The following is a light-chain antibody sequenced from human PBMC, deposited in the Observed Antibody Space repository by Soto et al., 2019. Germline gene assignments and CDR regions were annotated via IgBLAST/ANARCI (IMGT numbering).Light chain of an antibody. J-gene: IGKJ1*01. Sequence: DIVMTQSPDSLAVSLGERATINCKSSQSVLYSSNNKNYLAWYQQKPGQPPKLLIHWASNREFGVPDRFSGSGSGTDFTLTISSLQTEDVAVYYCQQYYETPWTVGQGTKVDIK. V-gene: IGKV4-1*01. CDR1: QSVLYSSNNKNY. CDR3: QQYYETPWT. CDR2: WAS.